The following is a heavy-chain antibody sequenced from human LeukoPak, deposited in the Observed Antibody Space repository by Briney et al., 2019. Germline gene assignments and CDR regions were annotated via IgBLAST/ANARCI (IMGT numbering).Heavy chain of an antibody. V-gene: IGHV5-51*01. J-gene: IGHJ2*01. CDR3: ARVHDSSGYYWYFDL. CDR2: IYPGDSDP. D-gene: IGHD3-22*01. Sequence: GESLKISCKGSGYRFNTYWIAWVRQMPGKGLEWMGIIYPGDSDPRYRPSFQGQVNISADKSISTAYLQWNSLKASVTAMYYCARVHDSSGYYWYFDLWGRGTLVTVSS. CDR1: GYRFNTYW.